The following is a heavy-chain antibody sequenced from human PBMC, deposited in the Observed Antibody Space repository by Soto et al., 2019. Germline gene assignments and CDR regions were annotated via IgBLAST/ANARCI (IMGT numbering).Heavy chain of an antibody. V-gene: IGHV3-9*01. CDR3: AKAAGGLVPAAMAHDKFFDY. Sequence: GGSLRLSCAASGFTFDDYAMHWVRQAPGKGLEWVSGISWNSGSIGYADSVKGRFTISRDNAKNSLYLQMNSLRAEDTALYYCAKAAGGLVPAAMAHDKFFDYWGQGTLVTVSS. CDR2: ISWNSGSI. CDR1: GFTFDDYA. D-gene: IGHD2-2*01. J-gene: IGHJ4*02.